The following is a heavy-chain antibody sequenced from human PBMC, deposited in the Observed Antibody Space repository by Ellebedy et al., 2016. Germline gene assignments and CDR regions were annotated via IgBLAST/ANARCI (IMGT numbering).Heavy chain of an antibody. Sequence: GGSLRLSXAASGISFSNSVMSWVRQAQGKGLEWVSAISGSGVATYYTDSVKGRFTISRDNSKNTLYLQMNSLTAEDTAVYYCVNPGVGEYDDGLNIWGQGTTVTVSS. D-gene: IGHD2/OR15-2a*01. CDR1: GISFSNSV. J-gene: IGHJ3*02. V-gene: IGHV3-23*01. CDR2: ISGSGVAT. CDR3: VNPGVGEYDDGLNI.